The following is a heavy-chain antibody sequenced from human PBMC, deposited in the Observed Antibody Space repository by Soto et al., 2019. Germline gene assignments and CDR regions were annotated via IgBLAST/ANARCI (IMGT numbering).Heavy chain of an antibody. D-gene: IGHD2-15*01. CDR2: ITSTGAYI. J-gene: IGHJ6*03. Sequence: GGSLRLSCAASGFTFSDYTMNWVRQAPGQGLEWVSSITSTGAYIHYADSVRGRFTISRDYGKHSVSLQMDSLRAEDTAVYYCARDLPDCRSGSCYYYMDVWGKGTAVTVSS. CDR3: ARDLPDCRSGSCYYYMDV. CDR1: GFTFSDYT. V-gene: IGHV3-21*01.